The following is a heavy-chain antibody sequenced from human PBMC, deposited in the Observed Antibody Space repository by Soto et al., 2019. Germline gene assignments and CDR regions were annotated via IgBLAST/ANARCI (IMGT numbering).Heavy chain of an antibody. D-gene: IGHD3-10*01. V-gene: IGHV4-59*07. Sequence: SDTLSLTCTVPHDSISSYYWSWIRQRPGKGLEWIGYIYYSGSTNYNPSLKSRVTISVYTSKNQFSLKLSSVTAADTAVYYCARVPTMVRGVHSAFDIWGQGTMVTVSS. CDR3: ARVPTMVRGVHSAFDI. J-gene: IGHJ3*02. CDR2: IYYSGST. CDR1: HDSISSYY.